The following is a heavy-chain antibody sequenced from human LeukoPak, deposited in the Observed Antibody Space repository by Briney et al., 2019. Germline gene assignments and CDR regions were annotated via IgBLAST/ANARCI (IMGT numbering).Heavy chain of an antibody. J-gene: IGHJ4*02. CDR3: ATGPDGGNSLRYFDY. D-gene: IGHD4-23*01. CDR1: GGSFNGYY. CDR2: INHGGST. Sequence: SETLSLTCAVYGGSFNGYYWSWIRQAPGNGADWIGEINHGGSTNYNRSHKIRVPISVDTTKNQFFLKLSSVTAADTAVYYCATGPDGGNSLRYFDYWGQGTLVTVSS. V-gene: IGHV4-34*01.